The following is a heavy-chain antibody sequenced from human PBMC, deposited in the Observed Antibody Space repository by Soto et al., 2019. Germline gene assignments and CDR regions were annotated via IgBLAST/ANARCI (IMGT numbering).Heavy chain of an antibody. V-gene: IGHV4-4*02. CDR1: GYSVSSGSW. J-gene: IGHJ4*02. Sequence: QVQLQESGPGLVKPSGTLSLTCAVSGYSVSSGSWWGWVRQPPGKGLEWIGEIHHDGGTFYKPSLRSRVTMSLDTSKNPFSLDLSSVTAADTALYYCAKAGSWFLDSWGQGTLVTVSS. D-gene: IGHD3-10*01. CDR3: AKAGSWFLDS. CDR2: IHHDGGT.